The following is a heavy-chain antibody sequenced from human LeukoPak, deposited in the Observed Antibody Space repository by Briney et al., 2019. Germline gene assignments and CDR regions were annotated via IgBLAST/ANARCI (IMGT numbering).Heavy chain of an antibody. V-gene: IGHV4-4*02. Sequence: SETLSLTCAVSGGSISSRNWWHWVRQPPGKGLEWIGEIYHSGSTNYNPSLKSRVTISVDESKNQFSLKLSSVTAADTAVYYCATGRWGSSWYRGFDPWGQGTLVTVSS. CDR1: GGSISSRNW. CDR3: ATGRWGSSWYRGFDP. J-gene: IGHJ5*02. D-gene: IGHD6-13*01. CDR2: IYHSGST.